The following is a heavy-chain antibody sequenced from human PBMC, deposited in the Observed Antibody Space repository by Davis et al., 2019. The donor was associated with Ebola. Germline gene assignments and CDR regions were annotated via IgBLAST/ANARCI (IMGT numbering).Heavy chain of an antibody. CDR2: ISAYNGNT. J-gene: IGHJ6*02. Sequence: ASVKVSCKASGYTFTSYGISWVRQAPGQGLEWMGWISAYNGNTNYAQKLQGRVTMTTDTSTSTAYMELRSLRSEDTAVYYCARVHARNYYYGMDVWGQGTTVTVSS. V-gene: IGHV1-18*01. D-gene: IGHD6-6*01. CDR3: ARVHARNYYYGMDV. CDR1: GYTFTSYG.